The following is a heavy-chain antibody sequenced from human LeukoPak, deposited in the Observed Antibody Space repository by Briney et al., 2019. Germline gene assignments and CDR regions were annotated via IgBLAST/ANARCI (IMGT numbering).Heavy chain of an antibody. J-gene: IGHJ4*02. D-gene: IGHD3/OR15-3a*01. V-gene: IGHV4-59*04. Sequence: SETLSLTCTVSGGSISTYYWSWIRQPPGKGLEWIGYIYYSGNTYYNASLKSQVSISIDTSKNQFSLRLTSVTAADTAVYYCARQTGSGLFILPGGQGTLVTVSS. CDR3: ARQTGSGLFILP. CDR2: IYYSGNT. CDR1: GGSISTYY.